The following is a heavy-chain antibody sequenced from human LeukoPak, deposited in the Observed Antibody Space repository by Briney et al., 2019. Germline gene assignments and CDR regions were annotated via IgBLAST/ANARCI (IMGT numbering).Heavy chain of an antibody. Sequence: SVKVSCKASGGTFSSYAISWVRQAPGQGLEWMGGIIPIFGTANYAQKFQGRVTITADESTSTAYMELSSLRSEDTAVYYCARVLYYYDSSGYSSGFDYFDYWGQGTLVTVSS. CDR2: IIPIFGTA. D-gene: IGHD3-22*01. CDR1: GGTFSSYA. V-gene: IGHV1-69*13. J-gene: IGHJ4*02. CDR3: ARVLYYYDSSGYSSGFDYFDY.